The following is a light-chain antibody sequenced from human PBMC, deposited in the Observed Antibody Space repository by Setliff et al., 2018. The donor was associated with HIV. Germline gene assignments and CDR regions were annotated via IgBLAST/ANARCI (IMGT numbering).Light chain of an antibody. V-gene: IGLV2-14*03. CDR1: GSGS. CDR3: CSYAGSYTTV. J-gene: IGLJ1*01. CDR2: DVS. Sequence: QSALAQPASVSGSPGQSITISCSGTGSGSVSWYQQHPGKAPKVMIYDVSYRPSGVSNRFSGSKSGHTASLTVSGLQAEDEADYYCCSYAGSYTTVFGTGTKVTVL.